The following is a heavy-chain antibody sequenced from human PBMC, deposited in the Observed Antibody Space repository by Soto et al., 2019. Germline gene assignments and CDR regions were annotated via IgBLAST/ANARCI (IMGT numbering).Heavy chain of an antibody. Sequence: GGSLRLSCAAYGFTFSSYSMNWVRQATGKGLEWVSSISSSSSYIYYADSVKGRFTISRDTAKNSLYLQMNSLRAEDQAVYYRARDPQDYDIFTGQANYWGQVPLFTVSS. J-gene: IGHJ4*02. D-gene: IGHD3-9*01. CDR2: ISSSSSYI. CDR1: GFTFSSYS. CDR3: ARDPQDYDIFTGQANY. V-gene: IGHV3-21*01.